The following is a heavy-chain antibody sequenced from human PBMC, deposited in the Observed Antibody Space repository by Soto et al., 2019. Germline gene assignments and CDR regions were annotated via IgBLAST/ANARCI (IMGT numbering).Heavy chain of an antibody. J-gene: IGHJ6*02. CDR3: ARGDSTDCSNGVCSFFYNHDMDV. D-gene: IGHD2-8*01. CDR2: INPKSGGT. V-gene: IGHV1-2*04. CDR1: GYSFTDYH. Sequence: QVQLVQSGAEVKKPGASVKVSCKASGYSFTDYHIHWVRQAPGQGLEWLGRINPKSGGTSTAQKFQGWVTMPTDTSTSTASMGLTRLTSDDTAIYYCARGDSTDCSNGVCSFFYNHDMDVWGQGTTVTVSS.